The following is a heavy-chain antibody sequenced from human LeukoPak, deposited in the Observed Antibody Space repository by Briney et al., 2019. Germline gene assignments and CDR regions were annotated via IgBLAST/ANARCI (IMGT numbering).Heavy chain of an antibody. CDR1: GFTFSSYG. J-gene: IGHJ4*02. Sequence: GGSLRLSCAASGFTFSSYGMHWVRQAPGKGLEWVALIWYDGSNNYYADSVKGRFTISRDNSKNTLYLQMNSLRAEDTAVYYCARDRGSSGYYSDYWGQGTLVTVSS. CDR3: ARDRGSSGYYSDY. V-gene: IGHV3-33*01. CDR2: IWYDGSNN. D-gene: IGHD3-22*01.